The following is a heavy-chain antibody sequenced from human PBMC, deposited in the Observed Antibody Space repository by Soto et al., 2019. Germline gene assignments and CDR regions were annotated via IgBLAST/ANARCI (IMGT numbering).Heavy chain of an antibody. CDR3: AKVVTEAGIAY. Sequence: GGSLRLSCAASGFTFSSYAMSWVRQAPGKGLEWVSAISGSGGSTYYADSVKGRFTISRDNSKNTLYLQMNSLRAEDTAEYYYAKVVTEAGIAYWGQGTLVTVSS. D-gene: IGHD6-13*01. CDR2: ISGSGGST. CDR1: GFTFSSYA. V-gene: IGHV3-23*01. J-gene: IGHJ4*02.